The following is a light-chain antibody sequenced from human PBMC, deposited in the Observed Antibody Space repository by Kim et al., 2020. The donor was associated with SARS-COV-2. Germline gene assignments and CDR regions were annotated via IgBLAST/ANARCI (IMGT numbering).Light chain of an antibody. CDR2: DAS. CDR3: QQRSNWPST. CDR1: QSVSSY. Sequence: LPPGERATPSCRASQSVSSYLAGYQQKPGQAPRLLIYDASNTTTGIPARFSGSGSGTDFTLTISSLQPEDFAVYYCQQRSNWPSTFGQGTPLEIK. J-gene: IGKJ5*01. V-gene: IGKV3-11*01.